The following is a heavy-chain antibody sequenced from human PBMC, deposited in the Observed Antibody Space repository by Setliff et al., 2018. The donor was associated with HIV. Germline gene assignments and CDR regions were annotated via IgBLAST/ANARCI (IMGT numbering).Heavy chain of an antibody. CDR1: GYTFTTYS. J-gene: IGHJ4*01. V-gene: IGHV1-3*01. CDR3: ARGALLAVFDFDH. Sequence: ASVKVSCKASGYTFTTYSIHWVCQAPGQSLEWMGWINVGKGDTKYSQELQGRITLTTDTSANTAYMELSSLRSDDTAVYFCARGALLAVFDFDHWGHGTLVTVSS. D-gene: IGHD2-21*01. CDR2: INVGKGDT.